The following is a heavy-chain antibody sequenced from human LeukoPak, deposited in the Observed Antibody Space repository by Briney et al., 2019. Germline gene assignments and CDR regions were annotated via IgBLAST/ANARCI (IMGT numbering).Heavy chain of an antibody. V-gene: IGHV3-23*01. J-gene: IGHJ5*02. CDR1: GFTFSSYA. Sequence: PGGSLRLSCAASGFTFSSYAMYWVRQAPGKGLERVSAISDSGGSTFYAASVKGRFTISRDNSKNTLHLLMNSLRAEDTAVYYCARGSRSSGWNHWGQGTLVTVSS. CDR3: ARGSRSSGWNH. D-gene: IGHD6-19*01. CDR2: ISDSGGST.